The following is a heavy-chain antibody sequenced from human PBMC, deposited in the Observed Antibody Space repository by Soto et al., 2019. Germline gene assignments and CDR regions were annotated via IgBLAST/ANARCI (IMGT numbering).Heavy chain of an antibody. J-gene: IGHJ4*02. D-gene: IGHD3-22*01. CDR3: ARKYYYDSGAYYYPFDY. Sequence: GESLKISCQVSGYTFTTYWIGWVRQMSGKGLEWMGIIYPGDSDTRYSPSFQGQVTISADRSISTAYLQWSSLKASDTAMYYCARKYYYDSGAYYYPFDYWGQGTLVTVSS. CDR1: GYTFTTYW. CDR2: IYPGDSDT. V-gene: IGHV5-51*01.